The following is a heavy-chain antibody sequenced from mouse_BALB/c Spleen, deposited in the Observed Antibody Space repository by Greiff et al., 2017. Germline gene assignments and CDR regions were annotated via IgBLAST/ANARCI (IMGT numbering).Heavy chain of an antibody. CDR1: GFNIKDTY. V-gene: IGHV14-3*02. J-gene: IGHJ3*01. D-gene: IGHD2-1*01. Sequence: VQLQQSGAELVKPGASVKLSCTASGFNIKDTYMHWVKQRPEQGLEWIGRIDPANGNTKYDPKFQGKATITADTSSNTAYLQLSSLTSEDTAVYYCASPFYGNYEAYWGQGTLVTVSA. CDR3: ASPFYGNYEAY. CDR2: IDPANGNT.